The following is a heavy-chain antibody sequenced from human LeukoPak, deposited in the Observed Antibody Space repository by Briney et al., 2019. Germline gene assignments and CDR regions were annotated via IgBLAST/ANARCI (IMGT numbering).Heavy chain of an antibody. CDR1: GFAFSSYY. Sequence: GGSLRLSCAASGFAFSSYYMNWVRQAPGKGLEWVSAISGGGGSTYYADSVKGRFTISRDNSKNTLYLQMNSLRAEDTAVYYCAKDRSYGVSYFDYWGQGTLVTVSS. CDR2: ISGGGGST. CDR3: AKDRSYGVSYFDY. J-gene: IGHJ4*02. V-gene: IGHV3-23*01. D-gene: IGHD3-10*01.